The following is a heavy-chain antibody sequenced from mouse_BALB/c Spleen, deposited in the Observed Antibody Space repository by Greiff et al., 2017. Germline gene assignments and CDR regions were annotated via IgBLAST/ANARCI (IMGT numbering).Heavy chain of an antibody. J-gene: IGHJ1*01. CDR1: GFTFSDYY. CDR2: ISDGGSYT. Sequence: DVKLVESGGGLVKPGGSLKLSCAASGFTFSDYYMYWVRPTPEKRLEWVATISDGGSYTYYPDSVKGRFTISRDNAKNNLYLQMSSLKSEDTAMYYCAREYYGSRWYFDGWGAGTTVTVSS. CDR3: AREYYGSRWYFDG. D-gene: IGHD1-1*01. V-gene: IGHV5-4*02.